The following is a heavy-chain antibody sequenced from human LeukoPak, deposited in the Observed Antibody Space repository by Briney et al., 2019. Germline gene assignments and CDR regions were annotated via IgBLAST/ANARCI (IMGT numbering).Heavy chain of an antibody. J-gene: IGHJ4*02. CDR3: AGSVSGYDFDY. Sequence: SVKVSCKASGGTFSSYAISWVRQAPGQGLEWMGGIIPIFGTANYAQKFQGRVTITTDESTGTAYMELSSLRSEDTAVYYCAGSVSGYDFDYWGQGTLVTVSS. V-gene: IGHV1-69*05. CDR2: IIPIFGTA. CDR1: GGTFSSYA. D-gene: IGHD5-12*01.